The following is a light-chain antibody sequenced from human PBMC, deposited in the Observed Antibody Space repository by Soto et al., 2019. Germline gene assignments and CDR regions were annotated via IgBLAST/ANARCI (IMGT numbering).Light chain of an antibody. CDR2: EVI. Sequence: QSALTQPASVSGSPGQSITISCTGTEVGAHRFVSWYQQVPGTAPKLLIYEVIKRPSGISPRFSGSKAGNTASLTISGLQADDEADYFCSTYTSASTSFGGGTKRPS. J-gene: IGLJ2*01. V-gene: IGLV2-14*01. CDR1: EVGAHRF. CDR3: STYTSASTS.